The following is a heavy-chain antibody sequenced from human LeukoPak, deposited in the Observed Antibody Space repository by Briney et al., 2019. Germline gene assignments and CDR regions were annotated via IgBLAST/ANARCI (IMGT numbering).Heavy chain of an antibody. CDR3: ARETCSSTSCHVDY. V-gene: IGHV3-30-3*01. D-gene: IGHD2-2*01. Sequence: GRSLRLSCAASGFTFSSYAMHWVRQAPGKGLEWVAVISYDGSNKYYADSVKGRFTISRDNSKNTLYLQMISLRAEDTAVYYCARETCSSTSCHVDYWGQGTLVTVSS. CDR1: GFTFSSYA. CDR2: ISYDGSNK. J-gene: IGHJ4*02.